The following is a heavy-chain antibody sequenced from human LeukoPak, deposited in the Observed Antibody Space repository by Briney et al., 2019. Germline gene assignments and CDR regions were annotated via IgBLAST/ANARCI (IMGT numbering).Heavy chain of an antibody. CDR2: ISGYNGNT. J-gene: IGHJ4*02. V-gene: IGHV1-18*04. Sequence: ASVKVSCKAAGYTFTSYGISWVRQAPGQGLEWMGWISGYNGNTNYTQKLQGRVTMTTDTSTSTAYMELRSLRSDDTAVYFCAREGTAWYFDYWGQGTLVTVSS. D-gene: IGHD3-10*01. CDR3: AREGTAWYFDY. CDR1: GYTFTSYG.